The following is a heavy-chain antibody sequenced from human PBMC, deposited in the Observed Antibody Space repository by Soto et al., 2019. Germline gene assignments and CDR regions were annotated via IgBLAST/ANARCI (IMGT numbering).Heavy chain of an antibody. CDR2: FSLSGTT. D-gene: IGHD2-8*02. J-gene: IGHJ4*02. CDR1: GACITGTSY. Sequence: XGTLSLSCTVSGACITGTSYWSCIRQAAGKGLEWIGRFSLSGTTNYNPSLRSRVTMSADVSKNQFSLRLTSVTAADTALYYCARGMTPPGAPAWYYFDSWGQGTLVTVSS. CDR3: ARGMTPPGAPAWYYFDS. V-gene: IGHV4-4*07.